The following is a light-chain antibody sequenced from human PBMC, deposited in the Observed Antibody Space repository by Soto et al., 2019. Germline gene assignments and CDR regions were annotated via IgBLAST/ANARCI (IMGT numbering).Light chain of an antibody. CDR1: QXVSSH. CDR2: GQX. Sequence: ELVLNEFPVTLSASPGQRATLSCRASQXVSSHLTWSQQKPGQAARRXXWGQXTRATGIPARFSGSGSGTEFTLTISNLQSEYFAVYFCQQYHNWPPSTFGQGTRLEI. V-gene: IGKV3D-15*01. J-gene: IGKJ5*01. CDR3: QQYHNWPPST.